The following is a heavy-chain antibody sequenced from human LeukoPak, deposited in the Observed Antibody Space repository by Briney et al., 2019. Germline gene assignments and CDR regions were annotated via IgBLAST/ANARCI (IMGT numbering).Heavy chain of an antibody. V-gene: IGHV1-69*13. Sequence: SVTVSCTASGGTFSSYAISWVRQAPGQGLEWMGGIIPIFGTANYAQKFQGRVTITADESTSTAYMELSSLRSEDTAVYYCARGAPKYCSSTSCFGDYYYYGMDVWGQGTTVTVSS. CDR3: ARGAPKYCSSTSCFGDYYYYGMDV. D-gene: IGHD2-2*01. CDR2: IIPIFGTA. CDR1: GGTFSSYA. J-gene: IGHJ6*02.